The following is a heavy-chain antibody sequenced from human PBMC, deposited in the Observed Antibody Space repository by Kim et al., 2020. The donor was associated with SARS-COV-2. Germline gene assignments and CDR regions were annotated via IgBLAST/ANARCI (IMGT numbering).Heavy chain of an antibody. CDR1: GYTFTSYD. Sequence: ASVKVSCKASGYTFTSYDINWVRQATGQGLEWMGWMNPNSGNTGYAQKFQGRVTMTRNTSISTAYMELSSLRSEDTAVYYCARGLSKWELPNLWANWFDPWGQGTLVTVSS. V-gene: IGHV1-8*01. J-gene: IGHJ5*02. D-gene: IGHD1-26*01. CDR3: ARGLSKWELPNLWANWFDP. CDR2: MNPNSGNT.